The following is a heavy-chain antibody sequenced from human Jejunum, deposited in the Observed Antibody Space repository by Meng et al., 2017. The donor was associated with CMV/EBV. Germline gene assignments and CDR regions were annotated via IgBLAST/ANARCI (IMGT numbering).Heavy chain of an antibody. Sequence: GPGLVKPSGALSLTTSVSGGPISGHYCNCIRHPAGKGPEWIGRVYMRGSPNYNTSLRSGVVMSVDTSKTQFYQRLTSVTAADTAVYYCARDRMAAPGTCEYWGQGTLVTVSS. CDR3: ARDRMAAPGTCEY. CDR2: VYMRGSP. J-gene: IGHJ4*02. V-gene: IGHV4-4*07. CDR1: GGPISGHY. D-gene: IGHD6-13*01.